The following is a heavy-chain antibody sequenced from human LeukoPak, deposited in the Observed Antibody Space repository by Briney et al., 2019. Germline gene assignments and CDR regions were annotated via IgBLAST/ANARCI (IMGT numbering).Heavy chain of an antibody. CDR3: ARWGGYTAMAFHFDY. J-gene: IGHJ4*02. Sequence: ASVKVSCKASGYTLTSYYMHWVRQAPGQGLESMGIINPSGGSTSYAQKFQGRVTTTRDTSTSTVYMELSSLRSEDTAVYYCARWGGYTAMAFHFDYWGQGTLVTVSS. CDR1: GYTLTSYY. V-gene: IGHV1-46*01. D-gene: IGHD5-18*01. CDR2: INPSGGST.